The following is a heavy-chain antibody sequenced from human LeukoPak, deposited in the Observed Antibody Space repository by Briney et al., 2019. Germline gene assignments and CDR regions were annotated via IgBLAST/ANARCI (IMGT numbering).Heavy chain of an antibody. CDR1: GGTFSSYA. Sequence: ASVKVSCKASGGTFSSYAISWVRQAPGQGLEWMGGIIPIFGTANYAQKFQGRVTITTDESTSTAYMELSSLRSEDTAVYYCAREMVYARAQPYYFDYWGQGTLVTVSS. V-gene: IGHV1-69*05. D-gene: IGHD2-8*01. CDR3: AREMVYARAQPYYFDY. CDR2: IIPIFGTA. J-gene: IGHJ4*02.